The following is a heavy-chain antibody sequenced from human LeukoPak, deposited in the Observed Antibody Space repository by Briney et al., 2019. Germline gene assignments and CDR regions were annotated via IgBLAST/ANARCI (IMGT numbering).Heavy chain of an antibody. V-gene: IGHV3-21*01. Sequence: GGSLRLSCAASGFTFSSYSMNWVRQAPGKGLEWVSSISSSSSYIYYADSVKGQFTISRDNAKNSLYLQMNSLRAEDTAVYYCGRDARRRDGYNAFDYGGQGTLVTVSS. CDR2: ISSSSSYI. D-gene: IGHD5-24*01. J-gene: IGHJ4*02. CDR1: GFTFSSYS. CDR3: GRDARRRDGYNAFDY.